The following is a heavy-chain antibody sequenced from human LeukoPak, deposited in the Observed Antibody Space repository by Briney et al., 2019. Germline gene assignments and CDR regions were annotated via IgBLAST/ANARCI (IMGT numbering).Heavy chain of an antibody. Sequence: PGGSLRLSCAASGFTFSSYEMNWVRQAPGKGLEWVSYISSSGSTIYYADSVKGRFTISRDNAKNSLYLQMNSLRAEDTAVYYCARVVKYSSSYEGSDYWGQGTLVTVSS. CDR2: ISSSGSTI. V-gene: IGHV3-48*03. CDR1: GFTFSSYE. J-gene: IGHJ4*02. D-gene: IGHD6-6*01. CDR3: ARVVKYSSSYEGSDY.